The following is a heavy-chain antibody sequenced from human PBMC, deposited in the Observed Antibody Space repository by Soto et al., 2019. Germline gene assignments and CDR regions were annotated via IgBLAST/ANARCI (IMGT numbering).Heavy chain of an antibody. J-gene: IGHJ6*03. V-gene: IGHV4-59*08. D-gene: IGHD6-6*01. CDR1: GGSISSYY. CDR3: ARRARAKHPDYYYYYMDV. Sequence: SETLSLTCTVSGGSISSYYWSWIRQPPGKGLEWIGYIYYSGSTNYNPSLKSRVTISVDTSKNQFSLKLSSVTAADTAVYYCARRARAKHPDYYYYYMDVWGKGTTVTVSS. CDR2: IYYSGST.